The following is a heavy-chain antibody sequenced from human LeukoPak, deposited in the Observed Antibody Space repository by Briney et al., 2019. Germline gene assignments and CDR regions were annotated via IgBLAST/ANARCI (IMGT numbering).Heavy chain of an antibody. D-gene: IGHD2-15*01. CDR3: ARVGWTRYYYGMDV. V-gene: IGHV3-13*01. J-gene: IGHJ6*02. CDR2: IGTAGDT. CDR1: GFTFSSYD. Sequence: PGGSLRLSCAASGFTFSSYDMHWVRQATGKGLEWVSAIGTAGDTYYPGSVKGRFTISRENAKNSLYLQMNSLRAGDTAVYYCARVGWTRYYYGMDVWGQGTTVTVSS.